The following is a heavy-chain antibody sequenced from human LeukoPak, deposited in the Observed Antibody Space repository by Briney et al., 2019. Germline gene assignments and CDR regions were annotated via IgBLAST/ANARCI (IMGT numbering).Heavy chain of an antibody. CDR1: GFTFSNYD. Sequence: GGSLRLSCAASGFTFSNYDMHWVCQTPGKGLEWVSAIGSAGATYYPGSLKGRFTISRENAKNSLFLQMNSLRVGDTAVYFCARGGISAFMPDNWYFDLWGRGTLVTVSS. V-gene: IGHV3-13*01. CDR3: ARGGISAFMPDNWYFDL. D-gene: IGHD1-26*01. J-gene: IGHJ2*01. CDR2: IGSAGAT.